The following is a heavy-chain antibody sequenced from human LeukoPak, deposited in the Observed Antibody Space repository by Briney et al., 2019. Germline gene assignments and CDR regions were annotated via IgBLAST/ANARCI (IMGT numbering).Heavy chain of an antibody. Sequence: GGSLRLSRAASGFTVYSYAMSWVRQAPGKGLEWVSAIRGSGVATFYADSVKGRFTISRDNSRNTLYLQMNSLRAEDTAVYFCASRVDTTLVWGQGTLVTVSS. V-gene: IGHV3-23*01. J-gene: IGHJ1*01. D-gene: IGHD1-1*01. CDR2: IRGSGVAT. CDR1: GFTVYSYA. CDR3: ASRVDTTLV.